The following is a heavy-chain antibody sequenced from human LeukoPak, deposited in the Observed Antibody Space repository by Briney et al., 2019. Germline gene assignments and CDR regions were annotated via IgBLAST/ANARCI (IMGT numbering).Heavy chain of an antibody. J-gene: IGHJ4*02. V-gene: IGHV3-30*04. Sequence: GGSLRLSCTTSGFTFGDYAMSWFRQAPGKGLEWVAFISYDGSNKYYADSVKGRFTISRDNSKNTLYLQMNSLRPEDTAVYYCARDFDLYYYDSSGYTTLGYWGQGTLVTVSS. CDR2: ISYDGSNK. CDR3: ARDFDLYYYDSSGYTTLGY. CDR1: GFTFGDYA. D-gene: IGHD3-22*01.